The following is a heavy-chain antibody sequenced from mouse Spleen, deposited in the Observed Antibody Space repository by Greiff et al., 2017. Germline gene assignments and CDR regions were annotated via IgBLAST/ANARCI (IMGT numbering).Heavy chain of an antibody. D-gene: IGHD1-1*01. CDR1: GFTFSSYA. V-gene: IGHV5-4*01. J-gene: IGHJ3*01. CDR2: ISDGGSYT. Sequence: DVKLVESGGGLVKPGGSLKLSCAASGFTFSSYAMSWVRQTQEKRLEWVATISDGGSYTYYPDNVKGRFTISRDNAKNNLYLQMSHLKSEDTAMYYCARDLDYGSSSAYWGQGTLVTVSA. CDR3: ARDLDYGSSSAY.